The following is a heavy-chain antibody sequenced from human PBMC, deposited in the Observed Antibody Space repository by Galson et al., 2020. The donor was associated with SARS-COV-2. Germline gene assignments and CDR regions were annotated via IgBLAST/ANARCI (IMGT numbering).Heavy chain of an antibody. Sequence: ASVKVSCKASGYTFTDYYIHWVRQAPGQGLEWMGWINPKSGGTNYAQKFEGRVTMTRDTSITTAYMELSRLRADDTAVYYCERLRYYDVLTGYIVDVWGQGTMVTVSS. CDR2: INPKSGGT. V-gene: IGHV1-2*02. J-gene: IGHJ6*02. CDR1: GYTFTDYY. CDR3: ERLRYYDVLTGYIVDV. D-gene: IGHD3-9*01.